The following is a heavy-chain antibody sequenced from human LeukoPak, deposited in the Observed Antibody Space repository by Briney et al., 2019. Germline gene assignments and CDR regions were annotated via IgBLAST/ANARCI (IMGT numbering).Heavy chain of an antibody. D-gene: IGHD3-22*01. CDR1: GSTFRNAW. CDR2: IKCKIDGGTS. V-gene: IGHV3-15*01. J-gene: IGHJ4*02. Sequence: GGSLRLSCAASGSTFRNAWMSWVRQAPGKGLEWVGRIKCKIDGGTSDYAAPVKGRFTISRDDSKNTLYLQMNSLKTEDTAVYYCTTFENYYDSSGYYFPGQIDDYWGQGTLVTVSS. CDR3: TTFENYYDSSGYYFPGQIDDY.